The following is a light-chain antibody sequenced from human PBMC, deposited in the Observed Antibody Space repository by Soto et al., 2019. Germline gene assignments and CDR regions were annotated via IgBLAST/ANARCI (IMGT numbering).Light chain of an antibody. Sequence: QSVLTQPPSVSAAPGQKVTISCSGSSSNIGNNYVSWYQQLPGTAPKVLIYDNDKRPSGIPDRFSGSKSGTSATLGITGLQTGDEADYYCGTWDSSLSVVYVFGTGNKLTVL. CDR1: SSNIGNNY. CDR3: GTWDSSLSVVYV. CDR2: DND. V-gene: IGLV1-51*01. J-gene: IGLJ1*01.